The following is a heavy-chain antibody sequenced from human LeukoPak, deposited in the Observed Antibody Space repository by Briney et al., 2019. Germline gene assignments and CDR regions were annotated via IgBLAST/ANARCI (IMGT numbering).Heavy chain of an antibody. D-gene: IGHD3-3*01. J-gene: IGHJ1*01. CDR2: IKSDGKT. V-gene: IGHV3-74*01. CDR1: GFTFSRYW. Sequence: GGSLRLSCEASGFTFSRYWMHWVRQAPGKGLVWVSRIKSDGKTNYADSVKGRFTISRDNAKNTVSLQMNSLRADDTGVYYCARAPSEVGGYYPEYFQHWGQGTLVTVSS. CDR3: ARAPSEVGGYYPEYFQH.